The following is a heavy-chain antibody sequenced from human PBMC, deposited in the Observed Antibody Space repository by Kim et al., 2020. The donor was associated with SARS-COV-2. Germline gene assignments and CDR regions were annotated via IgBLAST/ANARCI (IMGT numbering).Heavy chain of an antibody. D-gene: IGHD6-19*01. CDR2: K. CDR3: ARRAVADSNDY. J-gene: IGHJ4*02. Sequence: KFYADALKARFTISRTNPKNTLYLQMSSLRAEDPAVYYCARRAVADSNDYWGQGTLVIVST. V-gene: IGHV3-23*01.